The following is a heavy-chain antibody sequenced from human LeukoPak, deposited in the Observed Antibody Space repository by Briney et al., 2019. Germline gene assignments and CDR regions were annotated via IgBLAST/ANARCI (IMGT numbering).Heavy chain of an antibody. CDR2: IYYSGST. D-gene: IGHD3-16*02. Sequence: SETLSLTCTVSGGSISSYYWSWIRQPPGKGLEWIGYIYYSGSTNYNPSLKSRVTISVDTSKNQFSLKLSSVTAADTAVYYCARGRNDYFWGSYRTFDYWGQGTLVTVSS. CDR1: GGSISSYY. J-gene: IGHJ4*02. CDR3: ARGRNDYFWGSYRTFDY. V-gene: IGHV4-59*01.